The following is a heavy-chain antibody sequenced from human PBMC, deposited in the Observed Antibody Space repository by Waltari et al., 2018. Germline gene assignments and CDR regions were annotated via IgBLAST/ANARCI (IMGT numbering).Heavy chain of an antibody. Sequence: VQLQQWGAGLLKPSETLSLTCAVYGGSFSGYYWSWIRQPPGKGLEWIGEINHSGSTNYNPSLKSRVTISVDTSKNQFSLKLSSVTAADTAVYYCAREGQLVLPFDYWGQGTLVTVSS. J-gene: IGHJ4*02. V-gene: IGHV4-34*01. CDR1: GGSFSGYY. D-gene: IGHD6-6*01. CDR3: AREGQLVLPFDY. CDR2: INHSGST.